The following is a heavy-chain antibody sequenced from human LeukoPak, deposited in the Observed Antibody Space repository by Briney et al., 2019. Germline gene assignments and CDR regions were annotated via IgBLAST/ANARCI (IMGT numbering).Heavy chain of an antibody. V-gene: IGHV4-39*01. CDR2: ISQSGTT. Sequence: SETLSLTCTVSGASFSSRNYYWAWIRQPPGKGLEWIGTISQSGTTYYNPSLKSRVAISADTSKSQFSLKLSSGTAADTAVYFCANHGVSVYGHLDFWGQGTLVTVSS. CDR3: ANHGVSVYGHLDF. D-gene: IGHD3-10*01. CDR1: GASFSSRNYY. J-gene: IGHJ4*02.